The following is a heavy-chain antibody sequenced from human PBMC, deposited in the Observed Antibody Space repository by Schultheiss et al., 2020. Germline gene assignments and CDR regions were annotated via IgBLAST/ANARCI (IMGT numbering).Heavy chain of an antibody. V-gene: IGHV3-23*01. J-gene: IGHJ6*02. CDR2: ISGSGGST. D-gene: IGHD1-26*01. CDR1: GFTFSSQA. CDR3: ARKYSNSVSGMDV. Sequence: GGSLRLSCAASGFTFSSQAMTWVRQAPEKGLEWVSSISGSGGSTYYADSVRGRFTISRDNSKNTLYLQMNSLRAEDTAVYYCARKYSNSVSGMDVWGQGTTVTVSS.